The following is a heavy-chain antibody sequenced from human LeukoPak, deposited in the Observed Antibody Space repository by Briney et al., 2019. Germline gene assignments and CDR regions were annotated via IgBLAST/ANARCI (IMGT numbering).Heavy chain of an antibody. CDR2: IYYSGST. D-gene: IGHD3-3*01. V-gene: IGHV4-39*07. J-gene: IGHJ4*02. Sequence: KPSETLSLTCTVSGGSISSSSYYWGWIRQPPGKGLEWIGSIYYSGSTYYNPSLKSRVTISVDTSKNQFSLKLSSVTAADTAVYYCARERTIFGVLIPFDYWGQGTLVTVSA. CDR1: GGSISSSSYY. CDR3: ARERTIFGVLIPFDY.